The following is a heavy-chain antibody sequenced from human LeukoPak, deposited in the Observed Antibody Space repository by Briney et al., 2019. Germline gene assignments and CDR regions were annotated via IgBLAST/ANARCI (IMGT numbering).Heavy chain of an antibody. CDR1: GFTVSSNY. V-gene: IGHV3-53*01. D-gene: IGHD6-13*01. Sequence: GGSLRLSCAASGFTVSSNYMSWVRQAPGKGLEWVSVIYSGGSTCYADSVKGRFTISRDNSKNTLYLQMNSLRAEDTAVYYCARGFIAAAGSYYFDYWGQGTLVTVSS. CDR2: IYSGGST. J-gene: IGHJ4*02. CDR3: ARGFIAAAGSYYFDY.